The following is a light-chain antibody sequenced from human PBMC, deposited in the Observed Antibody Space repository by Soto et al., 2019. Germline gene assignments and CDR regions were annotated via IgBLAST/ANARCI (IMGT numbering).Light chain of an antibody. Sequence: EIVMTQSPATLSVSRGERATLSCRASQSVSSKVAWYQQKPGQAPRLLIYDASTRATGIPARFSGRGSGTEFTLTISSLQSEDFAVYSCHQYHNWTFGQGTKVDIK. CDR2: DAS. J-gene: IGKJ1*01. CDR1: QSVSSK. CDR3: HQYHNWT. V-gene: IGKV3-15*01.